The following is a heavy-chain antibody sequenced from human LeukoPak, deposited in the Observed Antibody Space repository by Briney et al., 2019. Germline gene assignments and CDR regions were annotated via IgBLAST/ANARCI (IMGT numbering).Heavy chain of an antibody. Sequence: GESLKISCKGSGYSFTSYWIGWVRQMPGKGLEWMGIIYPGDSDTRYSLSFQGQVTISADKSISTAYLQWSSLKASDTAMYYCARPSRSRPEAFDIWGQGTMVTVSS. CDR1: GYSFTSYW. CDR3: ARPSRSRPEAFDI. D-gene: IGHD1-14*01. CDR2: IYPGDSDT. J-gene: IGHJ3*02. V-gene: IGHV5-51*01.